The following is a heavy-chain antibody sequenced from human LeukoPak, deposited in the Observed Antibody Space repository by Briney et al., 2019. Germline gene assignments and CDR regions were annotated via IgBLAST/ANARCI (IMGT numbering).Heavy chain of an antibody. CDR1: GFTFSSYS. V-gene: IGHV3-21*01. J-gene: IGHJ4*02. Sequence: GGSLRLSCAASGFTFSSYSMNWVRQAPGKGLEWVSSISSSSSYIYYADSVKGRFTISRDNAKNSLYLQMNSLRAEDTAVYYCARDPGYSYGENGDYWGQGTLVTVSS. D-gene: IGHD5-18*01. CDR3: ARDPGYSYGENGDY. CDR2: ISSSSSYI.